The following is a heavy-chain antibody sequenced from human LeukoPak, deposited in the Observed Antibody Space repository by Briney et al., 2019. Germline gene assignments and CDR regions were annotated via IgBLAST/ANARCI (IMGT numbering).Heavy chain of an antibody. D-gene: IGHD3-10*01. CDR1: GHSMSSNY. CDR3: ARQEVWAGVRGVPRAHFVY. J-gene: IGHJ4*02. CDR2: VLDSGIT. V-gene: IGHV4-59*08. Sequence: SETLSLTCTVSGHSMSSNYWTRIRQPPGKGLEWIGYVLDSGITNYNSSLKSRVTMSVDTSKKQFTLTMSSVAAADTAVYYCARQEVWAGVRGVPRAHFVYWGQGTLVIVSS.